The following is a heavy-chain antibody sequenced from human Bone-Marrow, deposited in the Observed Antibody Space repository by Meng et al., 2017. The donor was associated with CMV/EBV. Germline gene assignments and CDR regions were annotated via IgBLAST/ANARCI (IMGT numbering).Heavy chain of an antibody. J-gene: IGHJ4*02. D-gene: IGHD3-22*01. Sequence: SVKVSCKASGGTFNSYAINWVRQAPGQGLEWMGGIIPILGTPNYAQTFQGRVTITADKSTSTVYMELSSLRSEDTAVYYCARDHLPVYYDTSAQHTGFDYWGQGTLVTVSS. V-gene: IGHV1-69*10. CDR1: GGTFNSYA. CDR3: ARDHLPVYYDTSAQHTGFDY. CDR2: IIPILGTP.